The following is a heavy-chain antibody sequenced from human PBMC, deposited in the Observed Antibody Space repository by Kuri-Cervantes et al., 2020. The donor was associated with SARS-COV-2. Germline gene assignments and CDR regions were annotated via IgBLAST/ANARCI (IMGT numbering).Heavy chain of an antibody. J-gene: IGHJ4*02. CDR3: ARDYGNVHFDS. V-gene: IGHV1-69*06. CDR1: RGTFNTHG. CDR2: IVPMFGTL. Sequence: SVKVSCKPSRGTFNTHGVGWVRQAPGQGLEWLGGIVPMFGTLDYAQSFQGRVTITADKSTNTVYMELKSLTSQDTAVYFCARDYGNVHFDSWGRGTLVTVSS. D-gene: IGHD4-17*01.